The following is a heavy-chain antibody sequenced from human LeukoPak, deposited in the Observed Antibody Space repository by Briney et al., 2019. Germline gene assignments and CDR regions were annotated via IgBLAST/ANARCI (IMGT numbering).Heavy chain of an antibody. V-gene: IGHV4-34*01. J-gene: IGHJ6*02. Sequence: SETLSLTCAVYGGSFSGYYWTWIRQPPEKGLEWIGEINDSGSSNYNPSLKSRVTMSVDTSKNQFSLKLSSVTAADTAVYYCAREHGGSYYYYGMDVWGQGTTVTVSS. CDR2: INDSGSS. CDR3: AREHGGSYYYYGMDV. CDR1: GGSFSGYY. D-gene: IGHD1-26*01.